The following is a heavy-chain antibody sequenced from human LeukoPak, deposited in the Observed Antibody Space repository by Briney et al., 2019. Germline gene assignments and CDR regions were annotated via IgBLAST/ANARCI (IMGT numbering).Heavy chain of an antibody. V-gene: IGHV1-8*02. CDR2: INPNSGNT. D-gene: IGHD4-11*01. CDR3: ARHTQYSNYVESRAYYYGMDV. CDR1: GYTFTGYY. J-gene: IGHJ6*02. Sequence: ASVKVSCKASGYTFTGYYMHWVRQAPGQGLEWMGWINPNSGNTGYAQKFQGRVTMTRNTSISTAYMELSSLRSEDTAVYYCARHTQYSNYVESRAYYYGMDVWGQGTTVTVSS.